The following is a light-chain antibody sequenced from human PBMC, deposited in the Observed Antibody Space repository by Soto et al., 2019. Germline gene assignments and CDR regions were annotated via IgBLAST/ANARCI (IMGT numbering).Light chain of an antibody. J-gene: IGLJ2*01. CDR3: SSYTSSSTLVV. CDR2: EVT. V-gene: IGLV2-14*01. Sequence: QSALTQPASVSGSPGQSITISCTGTSSDVGGYNYVSWYQQHPGKVPKLMIYEVTYRPSGVSNRFSGSKSGNTASLTISGLQAEDEADYYCSSYTSSSTLVVFGGGTKLTVL. CDR1: SSDVGGYNY.